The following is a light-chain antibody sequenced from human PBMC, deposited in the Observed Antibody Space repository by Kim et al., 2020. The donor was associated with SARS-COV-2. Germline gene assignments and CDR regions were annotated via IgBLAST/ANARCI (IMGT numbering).Light chain of an antibody. CDR2: NNN. J-gene: IGLJ3*02. Sequence: ELTQPPSASGTPGQRVTISCSGSSSNIGSKTVNWYQQLPGTAPKLLIYNNNQRPSGFPDRFSGSKSGTSASLAISGLHSEDEADYYCAAGDDSLNGRVFGGGTKVTVL. CDR1: SSNIGSKT. V-gene: IGLV1-44*01. CDR3: AAGDDSLNGRV.